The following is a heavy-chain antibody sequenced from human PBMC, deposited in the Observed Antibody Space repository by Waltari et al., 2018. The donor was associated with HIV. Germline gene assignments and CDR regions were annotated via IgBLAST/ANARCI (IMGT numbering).Heavy chain of an antibody. CDR2: IDSSGNT. J-gene: IGHJ4*02. CDR3: ARGSVLLPHEH. Sequence: QRQLRQSGPGLVKTSTPLSLTCTVCRGPNGSLYWTWIRHSPGKGLELIGAIDSSGNTKYNPFLQSRVTMSVDTSKNQFSLKVNSVTAADTAVYYCARGSVLLPHEHWCQGTLVTVSS. V-gene: IGHV4-59*01. CDR1: RGPNGSLY.